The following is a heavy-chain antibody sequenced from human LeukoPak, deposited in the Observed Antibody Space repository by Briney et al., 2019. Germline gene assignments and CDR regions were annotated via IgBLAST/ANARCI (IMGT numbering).Heavy chain of an antibody. CDR1: VGSISSGSYY. CDR2: IYTSGST. J-gene: IGHJ4*02. V-gene: IGHV4-61*02. CDR3: ARITIFGAYYFDY. D-gene: IGHD3-3*01. Sequence: SETLSLTCTVSVGSISSGSYYWSWIRQPAGKGLEWIGRIYTSGSTNYNPSLKSRVTISVDTSKNQFSLKLSSVTAADTAVYYCARITIFGAYYFDYWGQGTLVTVSS.